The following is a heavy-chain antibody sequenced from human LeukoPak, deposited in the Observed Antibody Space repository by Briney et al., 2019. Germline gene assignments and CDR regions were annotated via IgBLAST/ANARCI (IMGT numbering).Heavy chain of an antibody. CDR2: IKQDGSEK. V-gene: IGHV3-7*01. CDR1: GFTFSSYW. Sequence: GGSLGLSCAASGFTFSSYWMSWVRQAPGKGLEWVANIKQDGSEKYYVDSVKGRFTISRDNAKNSLYLQMNSLRAEDTAVYYCARASHDYGDLLDAFDIWGQGKMVTVFS. J-gene: IGHJ3*02. D-gene: IGHD4-17*01. CDR3: ARASHDYGDLLDAFDI.